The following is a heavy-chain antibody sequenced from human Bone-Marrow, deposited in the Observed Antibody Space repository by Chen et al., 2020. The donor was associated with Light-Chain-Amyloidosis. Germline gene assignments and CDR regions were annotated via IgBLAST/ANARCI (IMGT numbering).Heavy chain of an antibody. Sequence: EVQLEQSGPEVKKPGESLKISCKGSGYTFPNYWIGWVRQMPGKGLEWMGVIYPDDSDARYRPSFEGQVTISADKSLTTAYLQWRSLKASDTAMYYCARRRDGYNFDYWGQGTLVTVSS. J-gene: IGHJ4*02. D-gene: IGHD5-12*01. V-gene: IGHV5-51*01. CDR1: GYTFPNYW. CDR3: ARRRDGYNFDY. CDR2: IYPDDSDA.